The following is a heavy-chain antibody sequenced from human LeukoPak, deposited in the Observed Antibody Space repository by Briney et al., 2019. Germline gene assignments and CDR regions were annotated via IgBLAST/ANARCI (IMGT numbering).Heavy chain of an antibody. CDR2: IYYSGST. CDR3: ARQRYCSSTSCYRNAEYFQH. CDR1: GGSISSSSYY. Sequence: ETLSLTCTVSGGSISSSSYYWGWIRQSPGKGLEWIGSIYYSGSTYYNPSLKSRVTISVDTSKNQFSLKLSSVTAADTAVYYCARQRYCSSTSCYRNAEYFQHWGQGTLVTVSS. V-gene: IGHV4-39*01. J-gene: IGHJ1*01. D-gene: IGHD2-2*02.